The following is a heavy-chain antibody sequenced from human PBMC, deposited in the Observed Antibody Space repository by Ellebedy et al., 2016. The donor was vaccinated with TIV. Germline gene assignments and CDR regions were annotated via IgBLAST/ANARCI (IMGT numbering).Heavy chain of an antibody. CDR1: GFTFSSYW. J-gene: IGHJ6*02. D-gene: IGHD5-12*01. CDR2: ISGSGGST. V-gene: IGHV3-23*01. Sequence: GESLKISCAASGFTFSSYWMSWVRQAPGKGLEWVSAISGSGGSTYYADSVKGRFTISRDNSKNTLDLQMNSLRAEDTAVYYCAKTSVDKGNHYYNGMDVWGQGTTVTVSS. CDR3: AKTSVDKGNHYYNGMDV.